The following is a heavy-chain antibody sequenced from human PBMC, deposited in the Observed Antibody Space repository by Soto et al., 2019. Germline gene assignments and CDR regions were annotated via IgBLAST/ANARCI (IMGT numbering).Heavy chain of an antibody. Sequence: EVQLVESGGGLVQPGGSLRLSCEASGFTFRNYDMHWVRQGTGKGLEWVSGISAAGDPDYADSVEGRFTISSENAQNSFFLQMNSLRVGDTAVYYCARTDRDFYGLDVCGQGTTVIVS. CDR3: ARTDRDFYGLDV. V-gene: IGHV3-13*05. J-gene: IGHJ6*02. CDR2: ISAAGDP. CDR1: GFTFRNYD.